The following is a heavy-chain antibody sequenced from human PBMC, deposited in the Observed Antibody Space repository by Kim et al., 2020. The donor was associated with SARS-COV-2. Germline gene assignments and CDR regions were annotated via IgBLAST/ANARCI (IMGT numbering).Heavy chain of an antibody. D-gene: IGHD3-3*01. Sequence: SETLSLTCAVYGGSFSGYYWSWIRQPPGKGLEWIGEINHSGSTNYNPSLKSRVTISVDTSKNQFSLKLSSVTAADTAVYYCASQYPPYYDFWSGYLGYYYGMDVWGQGTTVTVSS. CDR2: INHSGST. CDR3: ASQYPPYYDFWSGYLGYYYGMDV. J-gene: IGHJ6*02. V-gene: IGHV4-34*01. CDR1: GGSFSGYY.